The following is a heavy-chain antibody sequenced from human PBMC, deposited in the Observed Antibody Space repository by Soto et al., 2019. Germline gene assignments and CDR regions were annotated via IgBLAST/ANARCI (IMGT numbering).Heavy chain of an antibody. CDR1: GFSMTGYS. V-gene: IGHV3-48*02. J-gene: IGHJ4*01. D-gene: IGHD2-2*03. CDR3: LRDRDLDSDMLHGDF. CDR2: TTIRTGNI. Sequence: QLVASGGGLVQPGGSLRLSCEASGFSMTGYSMNWVRQSPGKGLEWVAYTTIRTGNIVYADSVKGRFTISTDNAKNSVFLQLNSLRDEDTAVYYCLRDRDLDSDMLHGDFWGQGTLVTVSS.